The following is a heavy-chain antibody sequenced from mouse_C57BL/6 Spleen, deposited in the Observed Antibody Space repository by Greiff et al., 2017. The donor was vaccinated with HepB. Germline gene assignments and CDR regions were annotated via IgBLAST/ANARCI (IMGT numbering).Heavy chain of an antibody. V-gene: IGHV1-80*01. CDR1: GYAFSSYW. CDR2: IYPGDGDT. D-gene: IGHD1-1*01. J-gene: IGHJ4*01. CDR3: ARSRYYGSSSAMDY. Sequence: VQLQQSGAELVKPGASVKISCKASGYAFSSYWMNWVKQRPGKGLEWIGQIYPGDGDTNYNGKFKGKATLTADKSSSTAYMQLSSLTSEDSAVYFCARSRYYGSSSAMDYWGQGTSVTVSS.